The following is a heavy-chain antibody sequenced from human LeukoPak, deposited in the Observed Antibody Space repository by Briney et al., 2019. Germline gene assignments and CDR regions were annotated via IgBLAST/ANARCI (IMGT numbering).Heavy chain of an antibody. CDR1: GFTFSSYE. CDR3: ARERPGQDTFDI. J-gene: IGHJ3*02. V-gene: IGHV3-48*03. CDR2: ISSSGNTI. D-gene: IGHD1-1*01. Sequence: GGSLKLSCAASGFTFSSYEMNWVRQAPGKGLGWVSFISSSGNTIYYADSVKGRFIISRDNAKNSLYLQMNSLRTEDTAVYYCARERPGQDTFDIWGQGTVDTVSS.